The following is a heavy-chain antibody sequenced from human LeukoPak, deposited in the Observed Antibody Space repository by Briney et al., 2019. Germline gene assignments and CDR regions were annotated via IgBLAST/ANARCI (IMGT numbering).Heavy chain of an antibody. CDR2: IYSRGGT. D-gene: IGHD6-13*01. V-gene: IGHV3-53*01. CDR3: ARDPPGIAASGTYY. CDR1: GFSASINY. Sequence: GGSLRLSCAVSGFSASINYMNWVRQAPGKGLEWVSLIYSRGGTSYADSVKGRFTISRDSSKNTLFLQMNSLRVEDTAVYYCARDPPGIAASGTYYWGQGTLVTVSS. J-gene: IGHJ4*02.